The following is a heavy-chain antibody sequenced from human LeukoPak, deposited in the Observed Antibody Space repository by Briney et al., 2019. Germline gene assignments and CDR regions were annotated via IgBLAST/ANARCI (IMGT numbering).Heavy chain of an antibody. CDR1: GFTFSSYG. D-gene: IGHD5-24*01. V-gene: IGHV3-33*06. Sequence: GRSLRLSCAASGFTFSSYGMHWVRQAPGKGLEWVAVIWYDGSNKYYADSVKGRFTISRDNSENTLYLQMNSLRAEDTAVYYCAKGRLQQPTDAFDIWGQGTMVTVSS. J-gene: IGHJ3*02. CDR3: AKGRLQQPTDAFDI. CDR2: IWYDGSNK.